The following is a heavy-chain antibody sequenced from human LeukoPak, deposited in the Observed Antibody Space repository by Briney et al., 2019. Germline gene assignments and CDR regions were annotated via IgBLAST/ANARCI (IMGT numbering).Heavy chain of an antibody. CDR3: ARSYYDSSGYYGGIDY. J-gene: IGHJ4*02. D-gene: IGHD3-22*01. CDR1: GGSISSYY. V-gene: IGHV4-59*01. CDR2: IYYSGST. Sequence: SETLSLTCTVSGGSISSYYWSWIRQPPGKGLEWIGYIYYSGSTNYNPSLKSRVTISVDTSKNQFSLKLSSVTAADTAVYYCARSYYDSSGYYGGIDYWGQGTLVTVTS.